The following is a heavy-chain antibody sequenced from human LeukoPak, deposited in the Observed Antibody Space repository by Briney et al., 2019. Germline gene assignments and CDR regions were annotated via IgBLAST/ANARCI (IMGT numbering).Heavy chain of an antibody. CDR2: ISAYNGNT. CDR3: ARDYYDSSGYAEYFQH. Sequence: ASVTVSCKSPGGTFTDYSISWVRQAPGQGIEWMGWISAYNGNTNYAQKLQGRVTMTTDTSTSTAYMELRSLRSDDTAAYYCARDYYDSSGYAEYFQHWGQGTLVTVSS. CDR1: GGTFTDYS. D-gene: IGHD3-22*01. J-gene: IGHJ1*01. V-gene: IGHV1-18*01.